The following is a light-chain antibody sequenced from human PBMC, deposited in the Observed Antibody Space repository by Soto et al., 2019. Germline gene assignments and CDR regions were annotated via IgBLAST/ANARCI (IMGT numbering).Light chain of an antibody. CDR1: QSVDSN. V-gene: IGKV3D-15*01. J-gene: IGKJ1*01. CDR3: QQYNNWPQT. Sequence: VVTQSPATLSVSPGDGATLSCRASQSVDSNLAWYQQKPGQTPRLLIYGASTRPTGIPARFSGSGSGTEFTLTISSLQSEDFAEYHCQQYNNWPQTFGQGTKVDI. CDR2: GAS.